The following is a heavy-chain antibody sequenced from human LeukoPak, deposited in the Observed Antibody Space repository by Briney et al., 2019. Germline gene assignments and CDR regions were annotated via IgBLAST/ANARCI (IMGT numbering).Heavy chain of an antibody. V-gene: IGHV1-2*06. CDR1: GYTFTGYY. J-gene: IGHJ6*02. Sequence: ASVKVSCKASGYTFTGYYMHWVQQAPGQGLEWMGRINPNSGGTNYAQKFQGRVTMTRDTSISTAYMELSRLRSDDTAVYYCASPAHDFWSGSPYYYYGMDVWGQGTTVTVSS. CDR3: ASPAHDFWSGSPYYYYGMDV. CDR2: INPNSGGT. D-gene: IGHD3-3*01.